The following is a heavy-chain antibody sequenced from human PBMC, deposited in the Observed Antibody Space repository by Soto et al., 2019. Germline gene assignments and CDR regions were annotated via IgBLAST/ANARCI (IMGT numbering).Heavy chain of an antibody. J-gene: IGHJ6*02. Sequence: SVKVSCKASGYTFTSYAISWVRQAPGQGLEWMGGIIPIFGTANYAQKFQGRVTITADKSTSTAYMELSSLRSEDTAVYYCARDLMVATSGYYYYGMDVWGQGTTVTVSS. CDR2: IIPIFGTA. CDR1: GYTFTSYA. D-gene: IGHD5-12*01. V-gene: IGHV1-69*06. CDR3: ARDLMVATSGYYYYGMDV.